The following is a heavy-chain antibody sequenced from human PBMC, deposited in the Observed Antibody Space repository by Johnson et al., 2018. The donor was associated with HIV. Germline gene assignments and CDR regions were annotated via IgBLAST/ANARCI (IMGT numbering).Heavy chain of an antibody. CDR2: IRQDGGET. V-gene: IGHV3-7*01. J-gene: IGHJ3*01. Sequence: LVESGGGLVQPGGSLRLSCAASGFSFNTYWMSWVRQAPGKGLQWVATIRQDGGETDYVDSVKGRFTSSRDNAKNSLYPQMNNLRDEDTAVYYCAKNQLLRYDAFNFWGQGTMVTVSS. D-gene: IGHD3-22*01. CDR3: AKNQLLRYDAFNF. CDR1: GFSFNTYW.